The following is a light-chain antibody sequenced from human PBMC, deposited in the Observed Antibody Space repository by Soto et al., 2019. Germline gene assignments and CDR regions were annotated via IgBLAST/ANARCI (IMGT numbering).Light chain of an antibody. CDR3: TSYVGSNIWV. CDR1: SSDVGAYKY. J-gene: IGLJ3*02. V-gene: IGLV2-8*01. CDR2: EVS. Sequence: QSALTQPPSASGSPGQSVPISCTGTSSDVGAYKYVSWYQQYPGKAPKLMIYEVSKRPSGVPDRFSGSKSGNTASLTVSGLQAEDAADYYCTSYVGSNIWVFGGGTKLTVL.